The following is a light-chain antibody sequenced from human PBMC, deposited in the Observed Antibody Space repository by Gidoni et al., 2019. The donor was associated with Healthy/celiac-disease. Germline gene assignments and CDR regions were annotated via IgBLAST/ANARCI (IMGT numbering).Light chain of an antibody. CDR3: QQYNNWPLT. CDR1: QSVSSN. J-gene: IGKJ4*01. CDR2: GAS. V-gene: IGKV3-15*01. Sequence: EIVMTQSPATLSVSPGERATLSCRASQSVSSNFAWYQQKPGQAPRLLISGASTRATGIPARFSGSASGTEFTLTISSLQSEDFAVYYCQQYNNWPLTFGGGTKVEIK.